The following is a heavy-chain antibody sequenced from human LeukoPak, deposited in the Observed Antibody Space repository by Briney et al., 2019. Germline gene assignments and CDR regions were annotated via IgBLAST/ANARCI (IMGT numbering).Heavy chain of an antibody. CDR2: IIPNSGGT. V-gene: IGHV1-2*02. D-gene: IGHD3-3*01. CDR3: ARQSGDFDY. Sequence: GPSVKVSCKASGYTFTDFYIHWVRQAPGQGLAWMGWIIPNSGGTHFARKFQGRVTMTRDTSVTTAYMELSSLTSDDTAVYYCARQSGDFDYWGQGTLVTVSS. CDR1: GYTFTDFY. J-gene: IGHJ4*02.